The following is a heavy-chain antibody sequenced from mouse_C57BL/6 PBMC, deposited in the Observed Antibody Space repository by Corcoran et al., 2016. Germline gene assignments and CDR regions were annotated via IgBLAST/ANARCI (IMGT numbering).Heavy chain of an antibody. CDR2: INTYSGVP. Sequence: QIQLVQSGPELKKPGETVKISCKASGYTFTTYGMSWVKQAPGKGLKWMGWINTYSGVPTYADDFKGRIAFSLETSASTAYLQINNRKNEDTATYCCARNYYGSSSYYFDYWGQGTTLTVSS. J-gene: IGHJ2*01. D-gene: IGHD1-1*01. CDR1: GYTFTTYG. CDR3: ARNYYGSSSYYFDY. V-gene: IGHV9-3*01.